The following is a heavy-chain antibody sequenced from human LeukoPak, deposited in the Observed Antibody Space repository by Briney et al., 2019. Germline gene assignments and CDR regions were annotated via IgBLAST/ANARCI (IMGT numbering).Heavy chain of an antibody. Sequence: GGSLRLSCAASGFTFSSNEMNWVRQAPGKGLEWLSYISSGGSKIYYADSVKGRFTISRDNAKNSLYLQLNSLRAEDTAVCYCARDGVQGAPRGGYFDYWGQGILVTVSS. CDR1: GFTFSSNE. V-gene: IGHV3-48*03. J-gene: IGHJ4*02. CDR3: ARDGVQGAPRGGYFDY. D-gene: IGHD3-10*01. CDR2: ISSGGSKI.